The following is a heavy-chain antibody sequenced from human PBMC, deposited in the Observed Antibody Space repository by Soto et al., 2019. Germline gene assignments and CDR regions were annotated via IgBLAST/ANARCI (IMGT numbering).Heavy chain of an antibody. CDR1: GGSISSSSYY. V-gene: IGHV4-39*01. CDR2: IYYSGST. D-gene: IGHD6-19*01. Sequence: SETLFLTCTVSGGSISSSSYYWGWIRQPPGKGLEWIGSIYYSGSTYYNPSLKSRVTISVDTSKNQFSLKLSSVTAADTAVYYCARRRVAVAGTFDYWGQGTLVTVSS. J-gene: IGHJ4*02. CDR3: ARRRVAVAGTFDY.